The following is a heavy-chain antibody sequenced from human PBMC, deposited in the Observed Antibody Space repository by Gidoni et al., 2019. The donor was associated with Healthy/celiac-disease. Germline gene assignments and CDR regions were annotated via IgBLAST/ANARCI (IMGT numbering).Heavy chain of an antibody. CDR1: GFTFSSYG. V-gene: IGHV3-33*01. J-gene: IGHJ4*02. CDR2: IWYDGSNK. Sequence: QVQLVESGGGVVQPGRSLRLSCAASGFTFSSYGMHWVRQAPGKGREWVAVIWYDGSNKYYADSVKGRFTISRDNSKNTLYLQMNSLRAEDTAVYYCARDLGKTLDYWGQGTLVTVSS. D-gene: IGHD7-27*01. CDR3: ARDLGKTLDY.